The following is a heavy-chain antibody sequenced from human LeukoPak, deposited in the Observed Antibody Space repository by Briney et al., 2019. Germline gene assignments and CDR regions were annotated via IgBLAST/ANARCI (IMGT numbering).Heavy chain of an antibody. J-gene: IGHJ4*02. D-gene: IGHD1-7*01. V-gene: IGHV4-34*01. CDR2: INHSGST. CDR3: ARGMYNWNYSPYLDY. CDR1: GGSFSGYY. Sequence: SETLSLTCAVYGGSFSGYYWSWIRQPPGKGLEWIGEINHSGSTNYNPSLKSRVTISVDTSKNQFSLKLSSVTAADTAVYYCARGMYNWNYSPYLDYWGQGTLVTVSS.